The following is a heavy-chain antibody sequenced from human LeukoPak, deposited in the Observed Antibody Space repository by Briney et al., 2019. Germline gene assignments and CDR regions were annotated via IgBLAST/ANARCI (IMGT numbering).Heavy chain of an antibody. Sequence: ASVKVSCKASGYTFTSYAMNWVRQAPGQGLEWMGWINTNTGNPTYAQGFTGRFVFSLDTSVSTAYLQISSLKAEDTAVYYCARDLRSLRNGYDGDSFDYWGQGTLVTVSS. J-gene: IGHJ4*02. V-gene: IGHV7-4-1*02. CDR1: GYTFTSYA. CDR3: ARDLRSLRNGYDGDSFDY. CDR2: INTNTGNP. D-gene: IGHD5-12*01.